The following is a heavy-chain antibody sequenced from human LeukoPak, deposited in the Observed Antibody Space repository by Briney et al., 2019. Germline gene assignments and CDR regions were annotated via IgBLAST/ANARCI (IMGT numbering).Heavy chain of an antibody. Sequence: ASVKVSCKASGYTFTSYGISWVRQAPGQGLEWMGWISAYNGNTNYAQKLQGRVTMTTDTSTSTAYMELSSLRSEDTAVYYCARGDYDFWSGYYKLAPFDYWGQGTLVTVSS. D-gene: IGHD3-3*01. J-gene: IGHJ4*02. V-gene: IGHV1-18*01. CDR2: ISAYNGNT. CDR1: GYTFTSYG. CDR3: ARGDYDFWSGYYKLAPFDY.